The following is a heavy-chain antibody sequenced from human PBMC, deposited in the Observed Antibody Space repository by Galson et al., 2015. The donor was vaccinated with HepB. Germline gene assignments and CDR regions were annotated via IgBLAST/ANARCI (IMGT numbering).Heavy chain of an antibody. J-gene: IGHJ5*02. CDR3: ARDAHNWNYVGGHWFDP. Sequence: SVKVSCKASGYTFTSYYMHWVRQAPGQGLEWMGIINPSGGSTSYAQKFQGRVTMTRDTSTSTVYMELSSLRSEDTAVYYCARDAHNWNYVGGHWFDPWGQGTLVTVSS. CDR1: GYTFTSYY. V-gene: IGHV1-46*01. CDR2: INPSGGST. D-gene: IGHD1-7*01.